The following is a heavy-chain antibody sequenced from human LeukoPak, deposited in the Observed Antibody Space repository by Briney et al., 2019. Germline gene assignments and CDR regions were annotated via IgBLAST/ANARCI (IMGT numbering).Heavy chain of an antibody. Sequence: GGSLRLSCAASGFTFSSYGMHWVRQAPGKGLEWVAVISYDGSNKYYADSVKGRSTISRDISKNTLSLQMNSLRAEDTAVYYCAKDGRDGYNGFYSYFDYWGQGTLVTVSS. CDR2: ISYDGSNK. J-gene: IGHJ4*02. CDR1: GFTFSSYG. CDR3: AKDGRDGYNGFYSYFDY. D-gene: IGHD5-24*01. V-gene: IGHV3-30*18.